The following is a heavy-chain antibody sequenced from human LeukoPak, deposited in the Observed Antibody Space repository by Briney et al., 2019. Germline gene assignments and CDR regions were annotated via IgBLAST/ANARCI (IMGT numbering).Heavy chain of an antibody. CDR1: GFTFDDYA. Sequence: GGSLRLSCAASGFTFDDYAMHWVRQAPGKGLEWVSLISWDGGSTYYADSVKGRFTISRDNSKNSLYLQMNSLRAEDAALYYCAKENWNYYFDYWGQGTLVTVSS. V-gene: IGHV3-43D*04. D-gene: IGHD1-7*01. J-gene: IGHJ4*02. CDR3: AKENWNYYFDY. CDR2: ISWDGGST.